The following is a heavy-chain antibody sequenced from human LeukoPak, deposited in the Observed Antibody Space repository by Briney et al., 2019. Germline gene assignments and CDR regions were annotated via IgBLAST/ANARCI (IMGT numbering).Heavy chain of an antibody. Sequence: ASVKVSCKTSRYTFTDYYLHWVRQAPGQGLEWMGWIYPITGDTRYVEKYQGRVTMTRDTSITSVYMELSGLRSDDTAVYYCTRGRGFAPWGQGTLVTVSS. J-gene: IGHJ5*02. CDR1: RYTFTDYY. CDR3: TRGRGFAP. V-gene: IGHV1-2*02. CDR2: IYPITGDT.